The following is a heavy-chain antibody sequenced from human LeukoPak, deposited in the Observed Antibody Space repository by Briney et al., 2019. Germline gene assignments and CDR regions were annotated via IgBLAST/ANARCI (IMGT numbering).Heavy chain of an antibody. D-gene: IGHD6-19*01. CDR2: ISVSGGST. CDR3: AKPPHSIAVAGNDY. J-gene: IGHJ4*02. Sequence: PGGSLRLSCAASGFTFSSYAMSWVGQAPGKGLEWVSAISVSGGSTYYADSVKGRFPISRDNSKNTLYLQMNSLRAEDTAVYYCAKPPHSIAVAGNDYWGQGTLVTVSS. V-gene: IGHV3-23*01. CDR1: GFTFSSYA.